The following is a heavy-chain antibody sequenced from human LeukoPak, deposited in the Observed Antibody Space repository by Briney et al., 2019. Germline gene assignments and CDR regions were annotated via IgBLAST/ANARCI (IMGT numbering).Heavy chain of an antibody. J-gene: IGHJ6*03. D-gene: IGHD2-2*01. CDR2: FDPEDGET. CDR3: ATLPVVPAAPDRYYYYYMDV. Sequence: GASVKVSCKVSGYTLTELSMHWVRQAPGKGLEWMGGFDPEDGETIYAQKFQGRVTMTEDTSTDTAYMELSSLRSEDTAVYYCATLPVVPAAPDRYYYYYMDVWGKGTTVTVSS. CDR1: GYTLTELS. V-gene: IGHV1-24*01.